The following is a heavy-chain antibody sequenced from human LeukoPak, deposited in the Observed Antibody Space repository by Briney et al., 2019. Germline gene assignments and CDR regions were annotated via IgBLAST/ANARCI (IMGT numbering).Heavy chain of an antibody. J-gene: IGHJ6*03. V-gene: IGHV3-11*04. CDR1: GFTFSDYY. Sequence: GGSLRLSCAASGFTFSDYYMSWIRQAPGKGLEWVSYISSSGSTIYYADSVKGRFTISRDNAKNSLYLQMNSLRAEDTAVYYCAKDFSSSAGTTGQNYIDVWGKGTMVTVSS. D-gene: IGHD1-7*01. CDR3: AKDFSSSAGTTGQNYIDV. CDR2: ISSSGSTI.